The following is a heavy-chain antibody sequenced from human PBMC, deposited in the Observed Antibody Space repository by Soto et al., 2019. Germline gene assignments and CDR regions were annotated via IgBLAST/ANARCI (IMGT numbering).Heavy chain of an antibody. CDR2: IYYSGST. J-gene: IGHJ6*02. CDR1: GGSVNNANYF. V-gene: IGHV4-31*03. CDR3: ARDADYGGSRGGMDV. Sequence: QVRLEESGPGLVKPSETLSLICSVSGGSVNNANYFWNWIRHHPENGLEWIGYIYYSGSTRYNPPFKSRASLSIDTSKSHFALRLNSVPAADTAVYFCARDADYGGSRGGMDVWGRGTTVSVSS. D-gene: IGHD4-17*01.